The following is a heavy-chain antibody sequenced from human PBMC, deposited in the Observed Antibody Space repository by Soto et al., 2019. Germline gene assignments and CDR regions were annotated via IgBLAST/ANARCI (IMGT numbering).Heavy chain of an antibody. V-gene: IGHV4-59*01. CDR2: IYYSGST. CDR3: ARAPNRRVAIWDY. CDR1: GCSISSYY. D-gene: IGHD2-8*01. J-gene: IGHJ4*02. Sequence: XETLSLTCIVAGCSISSYYWSWIRQPPGKGLEWIGYIYYSGSTNYNPSLKSRVTISVDTSKNQFSLKLSSVTAADTAVYYCARAPNRRVAIWDYWGQGTLVTVSS.